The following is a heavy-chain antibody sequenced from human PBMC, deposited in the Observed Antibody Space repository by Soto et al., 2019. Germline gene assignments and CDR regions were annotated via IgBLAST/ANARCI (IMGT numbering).Heavy chain of an antibody. D-gene: IGHD2-8*01. V-gene: IGHV5-10-1*01. CDR2: IDPSDSYT. CDR1: GYSFTSYW. Sequence: PGESLKISCKGSGYSFTSYWISWVRQMPGKGLEWMGRIDPSDSYTNYSPSSQGHVTISADKSISTAYLQWSSLKASDTAMYYCARLVSGCTNGVCYNYYYYGMDVWGQGTTVTVSS. CDR3: ARLVSGCTNGVCYNYYYYGMDV. J-gene: IGHJ6*02.